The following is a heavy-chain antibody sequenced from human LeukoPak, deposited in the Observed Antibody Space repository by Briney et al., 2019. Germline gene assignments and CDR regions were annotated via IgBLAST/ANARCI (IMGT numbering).Heavy chain of an antibody. J-gene: IGHJ5*02. CDR3: ARGTEYNWFDP. D-gene: IGHD1-1*01. V-gene: IGHV4-38-2*02. CDR2: IFHSGTT. Sequence: SETLSLTCSVSGSSISSGYYWGWIRQPPGKGLEWIGSIFHSGTTYYKTSLRRRVTISVDTSKNRFSLKMRSVTVADTAVYYCARGTEYNWFDPWGQGTLVTVSS. CDR1: GSSISSGYY.